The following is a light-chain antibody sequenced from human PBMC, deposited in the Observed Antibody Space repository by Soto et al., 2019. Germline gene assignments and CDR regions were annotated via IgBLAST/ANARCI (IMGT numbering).Light chain of an antibody. V-gene: IGKV3-15*01. Sequence: EIVMTQSPATLSVSPGERATLSCRASQSVSSNLAWYKQKPGQAPRLLIYGASTRATGIPARFSGSGSGTEFTLTISSLKSEDFEVYYCQQYNNWPLTFGGGTKVDIK. CDR1: QSVSSN. CDR3: QQYNNWPLT. J-gene: IGKJ4*01. CDR2: GAS.